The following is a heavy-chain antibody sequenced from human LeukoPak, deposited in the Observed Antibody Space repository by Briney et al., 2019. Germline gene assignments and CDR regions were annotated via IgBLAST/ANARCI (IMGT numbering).Heavy chain of an antibody. Sequence: EASVKVSCKASGYTFTSYAMNWVRQAPGQGLEWMGWINTNTGNPSYARGFTGRLVFSLDTSVSTAYLQISSLKAEDTAVYYCAREAYSSAYYFDYWGQGTLVTVSS. D-gene: IGHD5-18*01. J-gene: IGHJ4*02. CDR1: GYTFTSYA. CDR3: AREAYSSAYYFDY. CDR2: INTNTGNP. V-gene: IGHV7-4-1*02.